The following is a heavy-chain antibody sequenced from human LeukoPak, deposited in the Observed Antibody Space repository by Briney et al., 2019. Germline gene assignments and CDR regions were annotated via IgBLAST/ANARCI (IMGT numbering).Heavy chain of an antibody. V-gene: IGHV3-33*01. CDR1: GFTFQNYG. D-gene: IGHD5-18*01. CDR2: VWFDGNMK. J-gene: IGHJ4*02. CDR3: ARTPRGYSSYFFDY. Sequence: PGGSLRLSCAASGFTFQNYGMHWVRQAPGKGLEWVAVVWFDGNMKKYADSVKGRFTISRDNPTNTVSLQMNSLRAKDTAVYYCARTPRGYSSYFFDYWGQGILVTVSS.